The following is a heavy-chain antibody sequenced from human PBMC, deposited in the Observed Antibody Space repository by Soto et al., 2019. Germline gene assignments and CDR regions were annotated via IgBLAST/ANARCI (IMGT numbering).Heavy chain of an antibody. V-gene: IGHV1-2*02. Sequence: GASVKVSCKASGYTFTDYFIHWVRQAPGQGFEWMGWINPNSRGTNYAQKFQGRVTMTRDTSNSTAYMELRGLTSDDTAVYYCAGVTLKAGSWFGPWGQGTLVTVSS. CDR3: AGVTLKAGSWFGP. J-gene: IGHJ5*02. CDR2: INPNSRGT. D-gene: IGHD3-10*01. CDR1: GYTFTDYF.